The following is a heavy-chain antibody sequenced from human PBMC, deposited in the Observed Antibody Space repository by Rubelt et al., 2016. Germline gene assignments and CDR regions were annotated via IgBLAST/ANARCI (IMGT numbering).Heavy chain of an antibody. Sequence: QVQLQQWGAGLLKPSETLSLTCAVYGGSFSGYYWSWIRQPPGKGLEWIGSIYYSGSTYYNPSLKSRVTISVDTSKSQFSLKLSSVTAADTAVYYGARHAIRDAVVPFDPWGQGTLVTVSS. J-gene: IGHJ5*02. D-gene: IGHD2-21*02. CDR1: GGSFSGYY. CDR2: IYYSGST. V-gene: IGHV4-34*01. CDR3: ARHAIRDAVVPFDP.